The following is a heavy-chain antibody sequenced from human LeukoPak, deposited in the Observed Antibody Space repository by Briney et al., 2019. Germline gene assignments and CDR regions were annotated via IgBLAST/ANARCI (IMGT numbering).Heavy chain of an antibody. D-gene: IGHD5-18*01. CDR3: AREDTALAHFGMDV. V-gene: IGHV3-74*01. J-gene: IGHJ6*02. Sequence: GGSLRLACAASGFTFSSYWMHWVRQAPGKGLVWVSRINSDGTITTYADSVKGRFTISRDNAKNTLYLQMNSLRAEDTAVYYCAREDTALAHFGMDVWGQGTTVTVSS. CDR2: INSDGTIT. CDR1: GFTFSSYW.